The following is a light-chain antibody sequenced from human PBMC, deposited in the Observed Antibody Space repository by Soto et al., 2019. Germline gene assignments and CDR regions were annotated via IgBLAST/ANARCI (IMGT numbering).Light chain of an antibody. CDR2: GVN. CDR3: SSYTSISTYV. Sequence: QSVLTQPASVSGSPGQSITISCTGTSSEVGGYNYVSWYQQHPGKAPKLMIYGVNNRPSGFSNRFSGSKSGNTASLTISGLQTEDDADYYCSSYTSISTYVFGTGTKVTVL. V-gene: IGLV2-14*03. J-gene: IGLJ1*01. CDR1: SSEVGGYNY.